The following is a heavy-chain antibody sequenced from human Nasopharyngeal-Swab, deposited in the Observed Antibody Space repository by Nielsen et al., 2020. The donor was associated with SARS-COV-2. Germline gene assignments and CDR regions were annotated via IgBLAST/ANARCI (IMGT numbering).Heavy chain of an antibody. D-gene: IGHD3-16*01. V-gene: IGHV3-74*01. CDR2: IINDETTT. CDR1: GFTFGRYW. J-gene: IGHJ3*02. Sequence: GESLEISCAASGFTFGRYWMHWVRQVPGKGLVWVSRIINDETTTRYADSVKGRFTISRDNAKNTLYLQMNSLRAEDTAVYFCATGGRSAFEIWGQGTMVTVSS. CDR3: ATGGRSAFEI.